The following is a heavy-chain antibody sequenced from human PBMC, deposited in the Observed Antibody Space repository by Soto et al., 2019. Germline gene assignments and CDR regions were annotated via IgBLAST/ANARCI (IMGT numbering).Heavy chain of an antibody. Sequence: GGSLRLSCAASGFTFSNAWMSWVRQAPGKWLEWVGRIKSKTDGGTTDYAAPVKGRCTISRDDSKNTLYLQMNSLKTEDTAVYYCTPDPIYDSSGYPSYYYYYGMDVCGQGTTVTVSS. J-gene: IGHJ6*02. D-gene: IGHD3-22*01. V-gene: IGHV3-15*01. CDR2: IKSKTDGGTT. CDR3: TPDPIYDSSGYPSYYYYYGMDV. CDR1: GFTFSNAW.